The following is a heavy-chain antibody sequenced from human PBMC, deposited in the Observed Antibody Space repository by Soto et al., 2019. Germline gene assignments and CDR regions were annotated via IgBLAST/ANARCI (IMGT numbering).Heavy chain of an antibody. CDR2: ISSSGSTI. CDR3: ARDYGSGSYYYYYYGMDV. V-gene: IGHV3-48*03. D-gene: IGHD3-10*01. CDR1: GFTFSSYE. J-gene: IGHJ6*02. Sequence: GGSLRLSCAAPGFTFSSYEMNWVRQAPGKGLEWVSYISSSGSTIYYADSVKGRFTISRDNAKNSLYLQMNSLRAEDTAVYYCARDYGSGSYYYYYYGMDVWGQGTTVTVSS.